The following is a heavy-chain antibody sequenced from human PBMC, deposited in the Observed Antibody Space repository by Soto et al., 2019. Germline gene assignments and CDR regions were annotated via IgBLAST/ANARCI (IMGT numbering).Heavy chain of an antibody. Sequence: QVQLVQSGAEVKKPGASVKVSCKASGYTFTSYDINWVRQATGQGLEWMGWMNPNSGNTGYAQKFQGRVTMTRNTSISTAYMELSSLRSEDTAVYYCARELRYCSGGSCYSEFDYWGHGTLVTVSP. V-gene: IGHV1-8*01. CDR1: GYTFTSYD. J-gene: IGHJ4*01. CDR3: ARELRYCSGGSCYSEFDY. CDR2: MNPNSGNT. D-gene: IGHD2-15*01.